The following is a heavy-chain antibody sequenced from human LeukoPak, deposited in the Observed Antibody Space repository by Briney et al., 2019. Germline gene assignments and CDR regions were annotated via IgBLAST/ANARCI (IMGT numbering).Heavy chain of an antibody. D-gene: IGHD6-13*01. V-gene: IGHV1-2*02. CDR2: INPNSGGT. J-gene: IGHJ5*02. CDR3: ARDGEAAAVTNWFDP. CDR1: GYTFTDYY. Sequence: ASVKVSCNASGYTFTDYYMHWVRQAPGQGLEWMGWINPNSGGTNYAQKFQGRVTMTRDTSITTAYMELSRLTSADTAVYFCARDGEAAAVTNWFDPWGQGTLVAVSS.